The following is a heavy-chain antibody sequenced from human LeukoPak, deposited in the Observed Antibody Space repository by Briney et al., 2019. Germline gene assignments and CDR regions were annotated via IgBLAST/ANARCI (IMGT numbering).Heavy chain of an antibody. V-gene: IGHV3-30*02. J-gene: IGHJ4*02. CDR3: AKGKEDYYDSSGPFGY. CDR1: GFTFSIYG. CDR2: IRYDGSNK. D-gene: IGHD3-22*01. Sequence: PGGSLRLSCAASGFTFSIYGMHWVRQAPGKGLEWVAFIRYDGSNKYYADSVKGRFTISRDNSKNTLYLQMNSLRAEDTAVYYCAKGKEDYYDSSGPFGYWGQGTLVTVSS.